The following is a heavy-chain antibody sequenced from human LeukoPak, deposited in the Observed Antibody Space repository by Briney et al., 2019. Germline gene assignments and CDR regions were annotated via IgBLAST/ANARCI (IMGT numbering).Heavy chain of an antibody. CDR3: AKDMGGSGSPGLGMDV. J-gene: IGHJ6*02. Sequence: GGSLRLSCAASGFTFSSYAMSWVRQAPGKGLEWVSAISGSGGSTYYADSVKGRFTISRDNSKNTLHLQMNSLRAEDTAVYYCAKDMGGSGSPGLGMDVWGQGTTVTVSS. V-gene: IGHV3-23*01. CDR1: GFTFSSYA. CDR2: ISGSGGST. D-gene: IGHD3-10*01.